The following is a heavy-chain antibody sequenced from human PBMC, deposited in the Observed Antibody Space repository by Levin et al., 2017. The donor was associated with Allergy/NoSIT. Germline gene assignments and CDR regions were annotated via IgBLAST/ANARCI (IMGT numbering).Heavy chain of an antibody. V-gene: IGHV3-74*01. CDR3: ARDWAFYFDC. CDR2: INSDGSDT. D-gene: IGHD3-16*01. CDR1: GFTFSIYQ. J-gene: IGHJ4*02. Sequence: PSETLSLTCAASGFTFSIYQMHWVRQAPGKGLVWVSRINSDGSDTSYADSVRGRFTISRDNAKNTLYLQMNSLRAEDTAVYYCARDWAFYFDCWGQGTLVTVSS.